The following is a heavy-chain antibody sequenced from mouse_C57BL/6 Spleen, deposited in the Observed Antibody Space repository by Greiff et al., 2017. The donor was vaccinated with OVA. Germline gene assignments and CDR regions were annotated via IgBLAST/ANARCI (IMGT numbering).Heavy chain of an antibody. V-gene: IGHV6-6*01. CDR1: GFTFSDAW. D-gene: IGHD1-1*01. CDR3: KGGFITTRYAMDY. CDR2: IRNKANNHAT. J-gene: IGHJ4*01. Sequence: EVKLQESGGGLVQPGGSMKLSCAASGFTFSDAWMDWVRQSPEKGLEWVAEIRNKANNHATYYAESVKGRFTISRDDSKSSVYLQMNSLRAEDTGIYYCKGGFITTRYAMDYWGQGTSVTVSS.